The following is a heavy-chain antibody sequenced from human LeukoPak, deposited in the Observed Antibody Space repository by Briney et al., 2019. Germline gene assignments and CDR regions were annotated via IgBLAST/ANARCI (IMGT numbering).Heavy chain of an antibody. Sequence: PSETLSLTCTVSGGSISNYYWSWIRRPPGKGLEWIGYIYATGSPNYNPSLKSRVTISVDTSKNQFSLRLNSVTAADTAVYYCARDPGGYSYGPGGGDAFDIWGQGTMVTVSS. CDR2: IYATGSP. V-gene: IGHV4-4*09. CDR1: GGSISNYY. J-gene: IGHJ3*02. D-gene: IGHD5-18*01. CDR3: ARDPGGYSYGPGGGDAFDI.